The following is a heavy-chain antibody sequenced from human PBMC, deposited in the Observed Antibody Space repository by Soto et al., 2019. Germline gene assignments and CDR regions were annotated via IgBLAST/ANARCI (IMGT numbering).Heavy chain of an antibody. CDR1: GFTFSTYA. CDR2: ISDSGST. CDR3: AKNKGGNYCSRTSCLYSLDY. Sequence: EVQLLESGGGLVQPGGSLRLSCAASGFTFSTYAMSWVRQAPGKGLEWVSTISDSGSTYYADSVKGRFTISRDNSRNSLYLEMNSLRAEDTAVYYCAKNKGGNYCSRTSCLYSLDYWGQGSLVTVSS. V-gene: IGHV3-23*01. J-gene: IGHJ4*02. D-gene: IGHD2-2*01.